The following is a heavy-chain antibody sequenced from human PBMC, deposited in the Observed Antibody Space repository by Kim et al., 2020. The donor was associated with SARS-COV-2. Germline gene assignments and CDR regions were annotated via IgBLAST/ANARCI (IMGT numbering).Heavy chain of an antibody. Sequence: ASVKVSCKASGYTFTSYAMHWVRQAPGQRLEWMGWINAGNGNTKYSQKFQGRVTITRDTSASTAYMELSSLRSEDTAVYYCARGGENFWSGYYRGDMQAYYFDYWGQGTLVTVSS. CDR3: ARGGENFWSGYYRGDMQAYYFDY. V-gene: IGHV1-3*01. J-gene: IGHJ4*02. CDR1: GYTFTSYA. D-gene: IGHD3-3*01. CDR2: INAGNGNT.